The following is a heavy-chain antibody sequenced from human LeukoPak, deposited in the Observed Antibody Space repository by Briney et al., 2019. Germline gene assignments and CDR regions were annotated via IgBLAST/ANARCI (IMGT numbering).Heavy chain of an antibody. CDR2: ISSSSSYI. Sequence: PGGSLRLSCAASGFTFSSYSMNWVRQAPGKGLEWVSSISSSSSYIYYADSVKGRFTISRGNAKNSLYLQMKSLRAEDTAVYYCARDVVDTAMVPDAFDIWGQGTMVTVSS. J-gene: IGHJ3*02. CDR3: ARDVVDTAMVPDAFDI. CDR1: GFTFSSYS. D-gene: IGHD5-18*01. V-gene: IGHV3-21*01.